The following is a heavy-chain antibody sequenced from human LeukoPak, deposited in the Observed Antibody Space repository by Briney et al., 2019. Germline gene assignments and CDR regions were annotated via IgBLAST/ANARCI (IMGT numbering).Heavy chain of an antibody. CDR3: AELGITMIGGV. CDR2: ISHDGSVT. CDR1: GFIFGSYV. D-gene: IGHD3-10*02. Sequence: HPGGSLRLSCAASGFIFGSYVVHWVRQPPGKGLEWVSRISHDGSVTNYADSVKGRFTISRDNAKNSLYLQMNSLRAEDTAVYYCAELGITMIGGVWGKGTTVTISS. J-gene: IGHJ6*04. V-gene: IGHV3-74*01.